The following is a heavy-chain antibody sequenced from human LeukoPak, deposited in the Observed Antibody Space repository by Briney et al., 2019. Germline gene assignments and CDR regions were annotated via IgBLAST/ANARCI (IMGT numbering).Heavy chain of an antibody. V-gene: IGHV3-11*06. CDR3: ARVGSGTWFDP. D-gene: IGHD1-1*01. Sequence: GGSLRRSCAASGFTFSDYYMSWIRQAPGKGLECVSYISSSSTYTNYADSVEGRFTISRDNAKNSLYLQMNSLRAEDTAVYYCARVGSGTWFDPWGQGTLVTVSS. CDR2: ISSSSTYT. J-gene: IGHJ5*02. CDR1: GFTFSDYY.